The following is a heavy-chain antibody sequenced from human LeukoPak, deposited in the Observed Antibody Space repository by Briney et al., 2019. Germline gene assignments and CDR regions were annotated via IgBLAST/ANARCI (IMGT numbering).Heavy chain of an antibody. CDR3: ARGKYCRGGSCRTFDYFDMDV. CDR2: IGGSSSYI. V-gene: IGHV3-21*01. Sequence: NPGGSLRLSCAASGFTFSFYPMNWVRQAPGKGLEWVSSIGGSSSYIYYADSVKGRFTISRDNAKDSLYLQMSSLSPEDMALYYCARGKYCRGGSCRTFDYFDMDVWGHGATVTVSS. CDR1: GFTFSFYP. D-gene: IGHD2-15*01. J-gene: IGHJ6*02.